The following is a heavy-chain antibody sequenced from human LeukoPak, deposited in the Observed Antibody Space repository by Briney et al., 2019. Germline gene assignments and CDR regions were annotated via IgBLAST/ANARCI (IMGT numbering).Heavy chain of an antibody. D-gene: IGHD1-26*01. CDR2: ISSSGGYR. V-gene: IGHV3-11*06. CDR3: ARDSRTGASSFGY. Sequence: GGSLRLSCVAASGFRITNNWMTWIRQAPGKGLEWVSYISSSGGYRNYADSVKGRFTISRDDAKNSLYLQMNSLRAEDTAVYYCARDSRTGASSFGYWGQGTLVTVSS. J-gene: IGHJ4*02. CDR1: GFRITNNW.